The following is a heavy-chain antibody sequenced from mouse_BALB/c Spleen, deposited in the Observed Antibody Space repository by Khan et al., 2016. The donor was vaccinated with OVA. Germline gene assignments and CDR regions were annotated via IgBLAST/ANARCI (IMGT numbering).Heavy chain of an antibody. CDR1: GYTFTSYW. J-gene: IGHJ4*01. D-gene: IGHD1-1*01. CDR3: AISNYYGNSLYAMDY. CDR2: VSPGSGSP. V-gene: IGHV1S41*01. Sequence: DLVKPGASVKLSCKASGYTFTSYWFNWIKQRPGQGLEWIGRVSPGSGSPYYTEMFKGKATVTVDKSSSTAYIQLNSLSSEDSAVYFCAISNYYGNSLYAMDYWGQGTSVTVSS.